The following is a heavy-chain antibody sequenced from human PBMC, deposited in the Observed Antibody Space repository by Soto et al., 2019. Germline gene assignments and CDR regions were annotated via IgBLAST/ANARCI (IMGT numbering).Heavy chain of an antibody. D-gene: IGHD5-18*01. V-gene: IGHV3-64D*06. CDR1: GFTFSSYA. J-gene: IGHJ4*02. CDR3: ARAPQIQLWFFDY. Sequence: GGSLRLSCSASGFTFSSYAMHWVRQAPGKGLEYVSAISSNGGSTYYADSVKGRFTISRDNSKNTLYLQMSSLRAEDTAVYYCARAPQIQLWFFDYWGQGTLVTVSS. CDR2: ISSNGGST.